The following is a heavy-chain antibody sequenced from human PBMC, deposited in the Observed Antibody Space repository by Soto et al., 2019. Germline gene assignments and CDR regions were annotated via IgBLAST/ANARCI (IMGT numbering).Heavy chain of an antibody. V-gene: IGHV1-18*04. Sequence: QVQLVQSGAEVEKRGASVKVSCKASGYTFTSYGISWVRQAPGQGLEWMGWISGYNGKTDYAQNLQGRVTMTTDTSTSTAYMELRSLRSDDTAVYYCARGSMVRGVSKFDPWGQGTLVTVSS. D-gene: IGHD3-10*01. CDR2: ISGYNGKT. J-gene: IGHJ5*02. CDR1: GYTFTSYG. CDR3: ARGSMVRGVSKFDP.